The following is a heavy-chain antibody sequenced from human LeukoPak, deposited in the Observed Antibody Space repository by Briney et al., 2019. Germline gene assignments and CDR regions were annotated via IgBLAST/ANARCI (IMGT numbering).Heavy chain of an antibody. CDR3: ARRTPGLYFGAFYYYMDV. J-gene: IGHJ6*03. CDR2: INHSGST. V-gene: IGHV4-34*01. Sequence: SETLSLTCRVYGRSFSGYYWSWIRQSPGRRLEWLGEINHSGSTNYHPSLRSRLTISVDKSNNKFSLNMTSVTAADTAVYFCARRTPGLYFGAFYYYMDVWGKGATVIISS. D-gene: IGHD3-16*02. CDR1: GRSFSGYY.